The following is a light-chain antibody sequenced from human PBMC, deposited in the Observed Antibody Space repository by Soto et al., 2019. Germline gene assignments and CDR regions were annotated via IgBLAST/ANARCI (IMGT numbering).Light chain of an antibody. J-gene: IGLJ2*01. Sequence: QSALPKPDSVSGSPGQSITISCTGTSSDVGGYNDVSWYQQHPGQAPKLMSSDVSNRPSGVSHHFSGSTSANTASLTISGLQSEYEADYYWSSYTSSSTLVFGGGTKVTVL. V-gene: IGLV2-14*01. CDR3: SSYTSSSTLV. CDR2: DVS. CDR1: SSDVGGYND.